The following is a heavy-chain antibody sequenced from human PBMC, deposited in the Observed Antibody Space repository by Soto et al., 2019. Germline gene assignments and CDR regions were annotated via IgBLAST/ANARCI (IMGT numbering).Heavy chain of an antibody. V-gene: IGHV1-18*01. CDR1: GYTFTTYG. CDR3: ARGSGFPPYCFDS. Sequence: QVQLVQSGAEVKKPGASVKVSCEASGYTFTTYGINWVRQAPGQGLEWMGWISAYNGNTNYEQKLQGRVTMTTDTSTSKAYMERRSLRSDYTAVYYCARGSGFPPYCFDSWGQGTLVTVSS. CDR2: ISAYNGNT. J-gene: IGHJ4*02. D-gene: IGHD5-12*01.